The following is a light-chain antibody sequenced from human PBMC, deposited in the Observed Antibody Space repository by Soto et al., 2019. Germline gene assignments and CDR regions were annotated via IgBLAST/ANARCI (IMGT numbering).Light chain of an antibody. CDR2: DVS. J-gene: IGLJ2*01. CDR1: SSDVGRYDY. CDR3: SSYTSSSTLSVV. V-gene: IGLV2-14*03. Sequence: QSTLTQPRSVSGSPGQSVTISCTGTSSDVGRYDYVSWYQHHPGKAPKLLIYDVSNRPSGVSNRFSGSKSGNTASLTISGLQAEDEADYYCSSYTSSSTLSVVFGGGTKLTVL.